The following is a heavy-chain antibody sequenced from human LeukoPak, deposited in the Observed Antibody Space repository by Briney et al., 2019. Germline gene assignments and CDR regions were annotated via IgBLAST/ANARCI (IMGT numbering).Heavy chain of an antibody. CDR3: AKNIVVVPAAKEDY. CDR1: GFTFSSYG. Sequence: PGGSLRLSCAASGFTFSSYGMHWVRQAPGKGLEWVAFIRYDGSNKYYADSVKGRFTISRDNSKNTLYLQMNSLRAEDTAVYYCAKNIVVVPAAKEDYWGQGTLVTVSS. V-gene: IGHV3-30*02. D-gene: IGHD2-2*01. CDR2: IRYDGSNK. J-gene: IGHJ4*02.